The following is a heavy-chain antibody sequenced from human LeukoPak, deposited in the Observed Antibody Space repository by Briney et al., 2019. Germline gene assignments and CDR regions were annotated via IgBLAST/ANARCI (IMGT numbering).Heavy chain of an antibody. CDR2: ISYDGSNK. V-gene: IGHV3-30-3*01. CDR1: GFTFSRDW. CDR3: AREWCGGDCYSSPADY. J-gene: IGHJ4*02. D-gene: IGHD2-21*02. Sequence: GGSLRLSCAASGFTFSRDWMTWVRQAPGKGLEWVAVISYDGSNKYYADSVKGRFTISRDNSKNTLYLQMNSLRAEDTAVYYCAREWCGGDCYSSPADYWGQGTLVTVSS.